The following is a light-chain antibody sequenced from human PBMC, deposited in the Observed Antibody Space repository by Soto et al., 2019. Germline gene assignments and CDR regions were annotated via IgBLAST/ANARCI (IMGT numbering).Light chain of an antibody. CDR1: TGAVTSDHW. J-gene: IGLJ3*02. Sequence: QAVVIQASSLTVSPGGTVTLTCGSSTGAVTSDHWPYWFQQKPGQAPRTLIYDTTNRHSWTPARFSGYLLGDKAVLTLSGAQPEDEADYYCLLSYTVARRVFGGGTKLTVL. CDR2: DTT. CDR3: LLSYTVARRV. V-gene: IGLV7-46*01.